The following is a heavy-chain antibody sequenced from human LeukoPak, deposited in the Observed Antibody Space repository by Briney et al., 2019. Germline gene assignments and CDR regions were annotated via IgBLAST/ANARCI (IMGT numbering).Heavy chain of an antibody. CDR3: ARVRYRLAETYIDY. CDR2: INPNSGDT. J-gene: IGHJ4*02. CDR1: GYTFKNYG. V-gene: IGHV1-2*02. D-gene: IGHD3-16*01. Sequence: ASVKVSCKASGYTFKNYGISWVRQAPGQGPEWMGWINPNSGDTNYAQKFQGRVTMTRAPSISTAYMELSRLRSDETAVYYCARVRYRLAETYIDYWGQGTLVTVSS.